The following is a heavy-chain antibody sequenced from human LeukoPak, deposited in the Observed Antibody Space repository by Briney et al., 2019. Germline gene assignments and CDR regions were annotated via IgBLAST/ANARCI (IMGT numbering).Heavy chain of an antibody. CDR2: ISSSGGTT. CDR3: AKENGYMDV. CDR1: GFTFSRYA. Sequence: PGGSLRLSCAASGFTFSRYAMSWVRQAPGKGLEWVSGISSSGGTTYYADSVKGRFTISRDNSKNMLYLQSNSLRAEDTAVYHCAKENGYMDVWGKGTIVTVSS. V-gene: IGHV3-23*01. J-gene: IGHJ6*03.